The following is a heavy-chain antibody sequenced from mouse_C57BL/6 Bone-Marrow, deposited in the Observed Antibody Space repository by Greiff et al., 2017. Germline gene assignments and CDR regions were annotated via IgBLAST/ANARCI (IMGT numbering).Heavy chain of an antibody. D-gene: IGHD4-1*01. CDR3: ARGTGPY. CDR2: ISDGGSYT. CDR1: GFTFSSYA. V-gene: IGHV5-4*03. Sequence: DVKLQESGGGLVKPGGSLKLSCAASGFTFSSYAMSWVRQTPEKRLEWVATISDGGSYTYYPDNVKGRFTISRDNAKNNLYLQMSHLKSEDTAMYYCARGTGPYWGQGTSVTVSS. J-gene: IGHJ4*01.